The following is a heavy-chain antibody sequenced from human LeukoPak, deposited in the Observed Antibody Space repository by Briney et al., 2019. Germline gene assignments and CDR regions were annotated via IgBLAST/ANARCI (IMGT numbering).Heavy chain of an antibody. J-gene: IGHJ4*02. V-gene: IGHV4-34*01. CDR2: INHSGST. Sequence: PSETLSLTCAVYGGSFSGYYWSWIRQPPGKGLEWIEEINHSGSTNYNPSLKSRVTISVDTSKNQFSLKLSSVTAADTAVYYCARAVYDFWSGYPISRVFDYWGQGTLVTVSS. D-gene: IGHD3-3*01. CDR3: ARAVYDFWSGYPISRVFDY. CDR1: GGSFSGYY.